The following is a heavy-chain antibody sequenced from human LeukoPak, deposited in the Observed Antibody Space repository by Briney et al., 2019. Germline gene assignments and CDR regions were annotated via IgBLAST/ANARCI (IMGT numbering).Heavy chain of an antibody. V-gene: IGHV4-59*01. J-gene: IGHJ6*03. CDR1: GDSISSYY. Sequence: SETLSLTCNVSGDSISSYYWSWIRQPPGKGLEWIGYIYYSGSTSYNPSLKSRVTISVDSSKNQFSLNLKSVTAADTAVYYCARDSNSHPYSYFSMDVWGKGTTVTVSS. CDR2: IYYSGST. CDR3: ARDSNSHPYSYFSMDV. D-gene: IGHD4-11*01.